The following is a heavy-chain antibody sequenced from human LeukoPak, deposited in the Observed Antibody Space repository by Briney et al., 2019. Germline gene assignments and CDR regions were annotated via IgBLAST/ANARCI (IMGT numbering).Heavy chain of an antibody. CDR2: IYYSGST. J-gene: IGHJ3*02. CDR1: GGSISSGDYY. CDR3: ARVGYDDYSGATPSRAFDI. D-gene: IGHD4-23*01. Sequence: SQTLSLTCTVSGGSISSGDYYWRWIRQPPGKGLEWIGYIYYSGSTYYNPSLKSRVTISVDTSKNQFSLKLSSVTAADTAVYYCARVGYDDYSGATPSRAFDIWGQGTMVTVSS. V-gene: IGHV4-30-4*01.